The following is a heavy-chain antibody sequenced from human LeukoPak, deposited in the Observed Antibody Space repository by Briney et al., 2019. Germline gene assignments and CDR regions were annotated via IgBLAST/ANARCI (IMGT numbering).Heavy chain of an antibody. D-gene: IGHD3-22*01. J-gene: IGHJ4*02. Sequence: GGSLRLSCAASGFTFSSYGMHWVRQAPGKGLEWVAVIWYDGSNKYYADSVKGRFTISRDNSKNTLYLQMNSLRAEDTAVHYCARDADYYDSSGYLDYWGQGTLVTVSS. CDR3: ARDADYYDSSGYLDY. CDR2: IWYDGSNK. V-gene: IGHV3-33*01. CDR1: GFTFSSYG.